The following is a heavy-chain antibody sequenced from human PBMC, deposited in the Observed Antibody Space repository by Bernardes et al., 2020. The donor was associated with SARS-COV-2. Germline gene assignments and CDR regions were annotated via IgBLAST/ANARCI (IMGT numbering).Heavy chain of an antibody. CDR2: IRSNGDDS. D-gene: IGHD2-8*01. CDR3: VRDQQWAFDS. V-gene: IGHV3-48*01. Sequence: GSLRLSCAASGFTFNTEPMNWVRQAPGKGLVWLSNIRSNGDDSYYADSVKGRFTISRDNAKNSLYLQMNSLRSEDTAVYYCVRDQQWAFDSWGQGTLVTVSS. J-gene: IGHJ4*02. CDR1: GFTFNTEP.